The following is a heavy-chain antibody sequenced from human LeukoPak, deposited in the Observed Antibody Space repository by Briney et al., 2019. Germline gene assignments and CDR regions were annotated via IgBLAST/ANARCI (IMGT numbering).Heavy chain of an antibody. D-gene: IGHD1/OR15-1a*01. J-gene: IGHJ4*02. CDR1: GGSISSGGYY. Sequence: SQTLSLTRTVSGGSISSGGYYWSWIRQHPGKGLEWIGYIYYSGSTYYNPSLKSRVTISVDTSKNQFSLKLSSVTAADTAVYYCARDKNSQLDYWGQGTLVTVSS. CDR2: IYYSGST. V-gene: IGHV4-31*03. CDR3: ARDKNSQLDY.